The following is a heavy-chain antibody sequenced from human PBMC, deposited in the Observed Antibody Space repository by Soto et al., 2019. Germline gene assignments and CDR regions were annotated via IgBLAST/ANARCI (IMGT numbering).Heavy chain of an antibody. D-gene: IGHD1-20*01. CDR1: GFTFSSYS. CDR2: ISSSSSTI. V-gene: IGHV3-48*01. J-gene: IGHJ6*03. Sequence: EVQLVESGGGLVQPGGSLRLSCAASGFTFSSYSMNWVRQAPGKGLEWVSYISSSSSTIYYADSVKGRFTISRDNAKNSLYLHMNSLRAEDTAVYYCASGLNWNGFIPGGAYYMDVWGKGTTVTVSS. CDR3: ASGLNWNGFIPGGAYYMDV.